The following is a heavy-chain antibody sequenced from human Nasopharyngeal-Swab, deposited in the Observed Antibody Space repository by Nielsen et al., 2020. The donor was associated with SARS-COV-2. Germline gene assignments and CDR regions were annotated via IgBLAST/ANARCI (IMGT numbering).Heavy chain of an antibody. CDR3: VKGSDY. J-gene: IGHJ4*02. CDR1: GFTFITSW. Sequence: GESLKISCVASGFTFITSWMHWVRQTPGEGLVWVARVNGDGTLITYADSVKGRFTVSRDNAKNTLSLQMNNLRAEDAAIYYCVKGSDYWGQGTLVTVSS. V-gene: IGHV3-74*03. CDR2: VNGDGTLI.